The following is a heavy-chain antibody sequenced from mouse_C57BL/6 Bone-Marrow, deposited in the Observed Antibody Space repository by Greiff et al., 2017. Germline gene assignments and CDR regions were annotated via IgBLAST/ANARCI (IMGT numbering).Heavy chain of an antibody. CDR1: GFNIKDYY. CDR3: ARGYGSIPFAY. Sequence: EVQLQESGAELVKPGASVKLSCTASGFNIKDYYMHWVKQRPEQGLEWIGRIDTEDGETKDAPNFQGKATITADTSSNTADRQLSSLTSEDTAVYYCARGYGSIPFAYWGQGTLVTVSA. CDR2: IDTEDGET. J-gene: IGHJ3*01. D-gene: IGHD1-1*01. V-gene: IGHV14-2*01.